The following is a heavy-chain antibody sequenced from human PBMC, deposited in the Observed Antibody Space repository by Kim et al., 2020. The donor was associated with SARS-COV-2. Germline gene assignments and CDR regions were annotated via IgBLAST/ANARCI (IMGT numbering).Heavy chain of an antibody. D-gene: IGHD3-22*01. V-gene: IGHV1-69*13. CDR2: IIPIFGTA. CDR3: ARETYDSSGYPYYFDY. CDR1: GGTFSSYA. J-gene: IGHJ4*02. Sequence: SVKVSCKASGGTFSSYAISWVRQAPGQGLEWMGGIIPIFGTANYAQKFQGRVTITADESTSTAYMELSSLRSEDTAVYYCARETYDSSGYPYYFDYWGQGTLVTVSS.